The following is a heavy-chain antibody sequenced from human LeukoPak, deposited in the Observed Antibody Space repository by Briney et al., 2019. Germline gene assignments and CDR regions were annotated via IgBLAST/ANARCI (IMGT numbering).Heavy chain of an antibody. D-gene: IGHD4-17*01. J-gene: IGHJ4*02. Sequence: GRSLRLSCAASGFTFSSYAMHWVRQAPGKGLEWVSYISSSGSTIYYADSVKGRFTISRDNAKKSLYLQMNSLRAEDTAVYYCASYGDYVSYFEYWGQGTLVTVSS. CDR1: GFTFSSYA. CDR2: ISSSGSTI. CDR3: ASYGDYVSYFEY. V-gene: IGHV3-48*03.